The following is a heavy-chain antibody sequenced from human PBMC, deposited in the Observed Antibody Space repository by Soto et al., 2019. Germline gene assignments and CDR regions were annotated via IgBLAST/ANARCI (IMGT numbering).Heavy chain of an antibody. CDR2: IYPGDSDT. J-gene: IGHJ4*02. V-gene: IGHV5-51*01. D-gene: IGHD3-3*01. Sequence: PGESLKISCKGSGYSFTSYWIGWVRQMPGKGLEWMGNIYPGDSDTRYSPSFQGQVTISADKSICTAYLQWSSLKASDTAMYYCASLLQGPPHDSWSGYLFDYWGQGTLVTVSS. CDR3: ASLLQGPPHDSWSGYLFDY. CDR1: GYSFTSYW.